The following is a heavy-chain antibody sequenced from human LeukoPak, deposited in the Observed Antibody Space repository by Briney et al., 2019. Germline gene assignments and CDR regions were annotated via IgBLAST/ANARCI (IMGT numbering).Heavy chain of an antibody. CDR2: AGWAGGTT. J-gene: IGHJ4*02. CDR3: AKELDTMFFDY. Sequence: GGMLRLSSTSTGNSCARCTIDSVCQAPRKRLKSVSLAGWAGGTTFYSDSVRGRFTISRDSGRKSVYLQMNSLTTDDTAFYFCAKELDTMFFDYWGQGALVTVSS. D-gene: IGHD3-10*02. V-gene: IGHV3-43*01. CDR1: GNSCARCT.